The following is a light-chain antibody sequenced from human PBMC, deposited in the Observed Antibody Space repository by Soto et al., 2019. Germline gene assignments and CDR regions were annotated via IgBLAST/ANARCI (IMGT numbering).Light chain of an antibody. Sequence: EIVLTQSPATLSLSPGERATLSCRASQSIDGDLAWYQQKPGQAPRLLVYDSSNRATGIPGRFRGSGSGTDFTLTISSLEPEDFAVYYCQQRSNWPITFGQGTRLEIK. J-gene: IGKJ5*01. CDR3: QQRSNWPIT. CDR1: QSIDGD. V-gene: IGKV3-11*01. CDR2: DSS.